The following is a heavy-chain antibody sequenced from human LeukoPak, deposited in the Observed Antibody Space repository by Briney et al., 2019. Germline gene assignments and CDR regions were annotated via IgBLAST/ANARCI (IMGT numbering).Heavy chain of an antibody. J-gene: IGHJ4*02. D-gene: IGHD3-22*01. CDR2: ISGSGGAT. CDR3: AKDGYNYDSSGHIDY. CDR1: GFTFSLFA. Sequence: PGGSLRLSCAASGFTFSLFAMHWVRQPPGKGLEWVSAISGSGGATYHADADSVKGRFTISRDNSKNALYLQINNLRAEDTAVYYCAKDGYNYDSSGHIDYWGQGTLVTVSS. V-gene: IGHV3-23*01.